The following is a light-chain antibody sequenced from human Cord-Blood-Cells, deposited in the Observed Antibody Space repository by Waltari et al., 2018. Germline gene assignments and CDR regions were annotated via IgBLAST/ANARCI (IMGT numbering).Light chain of an antibody. V-gene: IGLV2-14*03. J-gene: IGLJ1*01. Sequence: QSALTQPASVSGSPGQSITISCTGTSSDVGGYNYFSWYQQHPGNAPKLMIYDVRNRPSGVSNRFSGSKSGNMASLTISGLQAEDEADYYCSSYTSSSTLVFGTGTKVTVL. CDR2: DVR. CDR1: SSDVGGYNY. CDR3: SSYTSSSTLV.